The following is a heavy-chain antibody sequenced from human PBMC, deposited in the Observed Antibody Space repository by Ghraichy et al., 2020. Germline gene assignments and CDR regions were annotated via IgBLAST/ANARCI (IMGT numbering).Heavy chain of an antibody. Sequence: SETLSLTCTVSGGSINSYYWSWIRQPPGKGLEWIGKVYSSGSTSYNPLLKSRVTISVDTSKNQFSLKLSSVTAADTAVYYCARDYCGGDSCYFYFDNWGQGTLVTVSS. CDR3: ARDYCGGDSCYFYFDN. CDR2: VYSSGST. CDR1: GGSINSYY. V-gene: IGHV4-4*09. J-gene: IGHJ4*02. D-gene: IGHD2-21*01.